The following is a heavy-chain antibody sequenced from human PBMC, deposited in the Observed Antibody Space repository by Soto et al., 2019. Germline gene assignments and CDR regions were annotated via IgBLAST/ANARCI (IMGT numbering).Heavy chain of an antibody. D-gene: IGHD5-18*01. J-gene: IGHJ4*02. CDR1: GYIFTTSL. CDR2: IYPGDSDI. CDR3: ARLTDTAIYYFDF. Sequence: GESLKISCKGSGYIFTTSLIGWVRQMPGKGLEWMGLIYPGDSDIRYSPSFQGQVAISADKSIGTAYLQWSSLKASDTAIYYCARLTDTAIYYFDFWGQGTLVTVSS. V-gene: IGHV5-51*01.